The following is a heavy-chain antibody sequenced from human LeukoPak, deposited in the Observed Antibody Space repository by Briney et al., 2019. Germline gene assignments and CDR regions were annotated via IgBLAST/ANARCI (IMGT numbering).Heavy chain of an antibody. D-gene: IGHD4-17*01. CDR3: ARDLYGDYGNNWFDP. CDR2: ISSSSSCI. Sequence: GGSLRLSCAASGFTFSSYSMNWVRQAPGKGLEWVSSISSSSSCIYYADSVKGRFTISRDNAKNSLYLQMNSLRAEDTAVYYCARDLYGDYGNNWFDPWGQGTLVTVSS. J-gene: IGHJ5*02. V-gene: IGHV3-21*01. CDR1: GFTFSSYS.